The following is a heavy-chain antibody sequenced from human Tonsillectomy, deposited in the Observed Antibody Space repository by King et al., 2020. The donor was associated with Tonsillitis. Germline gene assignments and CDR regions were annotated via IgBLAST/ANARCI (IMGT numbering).Heavy chain of an antibody. J-gene: IGHJ4*02. V-gene: IGHV3-9*01. CDR2: ISWNSGNI. CDR3: ARDTTLGATPYYFDI. CDR1: GFTFGDYA. Sequence: VQLVESGGGLVQPGRSLRISCVASGFTFGDYAMHWVRQAPGKGLEWVSGISWNSGNIRYADSVRGRFIISRDSAKNSLYLQMNSLRVEDTALYFCARDTTLGATPYYFDIWGQGTLVTVSS. D-gene: IGHD1-26*01.